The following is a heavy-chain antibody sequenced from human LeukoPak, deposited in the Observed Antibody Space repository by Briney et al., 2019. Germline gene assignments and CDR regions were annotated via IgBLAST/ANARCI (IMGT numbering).Heavy chain of an antibody. Sequence: PSATLSPTRTVSGGSISSSSYYWGWTRQPPGKGLEWIGIVCYGGSTYYNPSLKSRVTISVDTSKNQFSLKLSSVTAADTAVYYCARQEYCSSTSCYAGGQLFDYWGQGTLVTV. CDR3: ARQEYCSSTSCYAGGQLFDY. V-gene: IGHV4-39*01. D-gene: IGHD2-2*01. J-gene: IGHJ4*02. CDR2: VCYGGST. CDR1: GGSISSSSYY.